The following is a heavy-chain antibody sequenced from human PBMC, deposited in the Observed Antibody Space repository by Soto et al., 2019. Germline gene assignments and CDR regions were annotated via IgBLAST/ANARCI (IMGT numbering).Heavy chain of an antibody. D-gene: IGHD2-2*02. CDR1: GGTFTSYG. Sequence: QVRLVQSGAEVKKPGSSVKVCCKASGGTFTSYGISWVRQAPGQGLEWMGETIPVFGSGNYAQKFQGRVTITVDGSSTTSYMELSSLRSEDTAVYYCARDLAPAAIAGDAFDLWGQGTMVTVSS. V-gene: IGHV1-69*01. CDR2: TIPVFGSG. J-gene: IGHJ3*01. CDR3: ARDLAPAAIAGDAFDL.